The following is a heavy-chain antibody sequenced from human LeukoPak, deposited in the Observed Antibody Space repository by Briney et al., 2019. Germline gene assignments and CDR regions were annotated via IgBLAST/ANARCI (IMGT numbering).Heavy chain of an antibody. Sequence: GGSLRLSCAASGFTFSSYGMHWVRQAPGKGLEWVAFIRYDGSNKYYADSVKGRFTISRDNSKNTLYLQMNSLRAEDTAVYYCAKDLTWFGELLFPFDYWGPGNPGHRLL. CDR1: GFTFSSYG. CDR3: AKDLTWFGELLFPFDY. CDR2: IRYDGSNK. V-gene: IGHV3-30*02. D-gene: IGHD3-10*01. J-gene: IGHJ4*02.